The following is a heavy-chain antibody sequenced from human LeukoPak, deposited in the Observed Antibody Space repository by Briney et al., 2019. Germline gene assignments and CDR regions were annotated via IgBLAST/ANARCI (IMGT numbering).Heavy chain of an antibody. V-gene: IGHV3-66*01. D-gene: IGHD3-3*01. CDR3: AKDRGYDFWSGYSPSRFDP. Sequence: PGGSLRLSCAASGFTVSSNYMSWVSQAPGKGLEWVSVIYSGGSTYYADSVKGRFTISRDNSKNTLYLQMNSLRAEDTAVYYCAKDRGYDFWSGYSPSRFDPWGQGTLVTVSS. CDR2: IYSGGST. CDR1: GFTVSSNY. J-gene: IGHJ5*02.